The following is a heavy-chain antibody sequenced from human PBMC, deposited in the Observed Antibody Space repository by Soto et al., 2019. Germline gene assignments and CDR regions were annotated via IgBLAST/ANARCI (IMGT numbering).Heavy chain of an antibody. CDR2: MYNTGST. J-gene: IGHJ5*02. D-gene: IGHD2-21*02. CDR3: ARAMVVTQNWFDP. Sequence: SETLSLTCTVSGGSISGYYWSWIRQPPGKGLEWIGYMYNTGSTVYNPSFKSRVTISVDTSKNQFSLKLNSVTAADTAVYYCARAMVVTQNWFDPWGQGTLVTVSS. CDR1: GGSISGYY. V-gene: IGHV4-59*08.